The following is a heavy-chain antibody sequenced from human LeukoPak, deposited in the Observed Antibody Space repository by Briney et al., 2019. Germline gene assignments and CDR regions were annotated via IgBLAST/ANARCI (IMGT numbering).Heavy chain of an antibody. CDR3: ARAVNDAFDI. V-gene: IGHV3-7*01. CDR1: GFTLSSYW. CDR2: IKQDGSDK. Sequence: GGSLRLSCAVSGFTLSSYWMTWVRQAPGRGLQWVANIKQDGSDKYYVDSVKGRFTISRDNAKYSLYLQINSLRAEDTAVYYCARAVNDAFDIWGQGTMVTVSS. J-gene: IGHJ3*02.